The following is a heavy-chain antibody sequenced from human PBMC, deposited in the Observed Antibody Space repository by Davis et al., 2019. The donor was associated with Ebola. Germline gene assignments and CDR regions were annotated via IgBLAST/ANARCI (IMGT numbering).Heavy chain of an antibody. J-gene: IGHJ3*02. V-gene: IGHV3-21*01. Sequence: GESLKISCAASGFTFSSYSMNWVRQAPGKGLEWVSSISSSSSYIYYADSVKGRFTISRDNAKNSLYLQMNSLRAEDTAVYYCARDRGLVVVAATGAFDIWGQGTMVTVSS. CDR3: ARDRGLVVVAATGAFDI. CDR2: ISSSSSYI. CDR1: GFTFSSYS. D-gene: IGHD2-15*01.